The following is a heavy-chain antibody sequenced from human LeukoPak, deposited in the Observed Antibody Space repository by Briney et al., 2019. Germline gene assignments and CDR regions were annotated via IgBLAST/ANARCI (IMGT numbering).Heavy chain of an antibody. V-gene: IGHV4-31*03. CDR1: GGSISSGGYY. Sequence: PSQTLSLTCTVSGGSISSGGYYWSWIRQHPGKDLEWIGYIYYSGSTYYNPSLKSRVTISVDTSKNQFSLKLSSVTAADTAVYYCARVPGVRGVWFDPWGQGTLVTVSS. CDR2: IYYSGST. D-gene: IGHD3-10*01. J-gene: IGHJ5*02. CDR3: ARVPGVRGVWFDP.